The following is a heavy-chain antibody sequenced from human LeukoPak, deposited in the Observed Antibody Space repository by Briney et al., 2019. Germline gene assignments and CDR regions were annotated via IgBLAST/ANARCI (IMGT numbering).Heavy chain of an antibody. J-gene: IGHJ6*04. CDR2: IDPSDSYT. D-gene: IGHD3-10*01. CDR1: GYSFTSYW. CDR3: ARHSGYYYGSRTYYYGMDV. Sequence: GESLRISCKGSGYSFTSYWISWVRQMPGKGLEWMGRIDPSDSYTNYSPSFQGHVTISADKSISTAYLQWSSLEASDTAMYYCARHSGYYYGSRTYYYGMDVWGKGTTVTVSS. V-gene: IGHV5-10-1*01.